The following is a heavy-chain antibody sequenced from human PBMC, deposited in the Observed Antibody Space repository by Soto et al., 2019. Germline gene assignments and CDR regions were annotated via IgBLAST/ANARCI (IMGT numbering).Heavy chain of an antibody. J-gene: IGHJ4*02. CDR2: INPNSGGT. V-gene: IGHV1-2*02. CDR3: ARVLWFGDWAQILEYYFDY. Sequence: GASVKVSCKASGYTFTGYYMHWVRQAPGQGLEWMGWINPNSGGTNYAQKFQGRVTMTRDTSISTAYMELSRLRSDDTAVYYCARVLWFGDWAQILEYYFDYWGQGTLVTVSS. CDR1: GYTFTGYY. D-gene: IGHD3-10*01.